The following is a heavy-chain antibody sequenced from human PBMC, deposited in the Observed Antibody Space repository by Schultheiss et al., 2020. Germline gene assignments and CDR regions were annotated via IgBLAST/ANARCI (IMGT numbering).Heavy chain of an antibody. CDR1: GFTFSSSG. CDR3: ARAMTTVTTNDY. Sequence: GGSLRLSCAASGFTFSSSGMHWVRQAPGKGLEWVAHISFDGSDIHYADSVKGRFTISRDNSKNTLYLQMNSLRAEDTAVYYCARAMTTVTTNDYWGQGTLVTVSS. V-gene: IGHV3-30*03. D-gene: IGHD4-17*01. CDR2: ISFDGSDI. J-gene: IGHJ4*02.